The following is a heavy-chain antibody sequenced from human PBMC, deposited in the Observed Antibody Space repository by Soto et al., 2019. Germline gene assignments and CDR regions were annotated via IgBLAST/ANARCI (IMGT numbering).Heavy chain of an antibody. Sequence: EVQLVESGGGLVKPGGPLRLSGSASVSPSSNAWRTWVRRGQGKGRGRVGRIKSKPDGGTKDYAAPGNGRFTTSRDDSKNTLYLQMNSLKTEDTAVYYCTTVNRIAVAGIHFQHWGQGTLVTVSS. D-gene: IGHD6-19*01. CDR2: IKSKPDGGTK. CDR3: TTVNRIAVAGIHFQH. CDR1: VSPSSNAW. J-gene: IGHJ1*01. V-gene: IGHV3-15*07.